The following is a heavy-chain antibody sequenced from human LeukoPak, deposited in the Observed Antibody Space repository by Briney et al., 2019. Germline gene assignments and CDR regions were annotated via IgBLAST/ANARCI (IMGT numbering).Heavy chain of an antibody. CDR2: IGNTET. J-gene: IGHJ4*02. V-gene: IGHV3-23*01. Sequence: RGSLRLSCATSGFPFETNAMSWVRQAPGKGLEWVATIGNTETFYADSVTGRFTISRDNSKNTVNLQMNRLRVEDTAIYYCAKDWIQFNRVFDCFDSWGQGTLVTVSS. CDR1: GFPFETNA. CDR3: AKDWIQFNRVFDCFDS. D-gene: IGHD5-18*01.